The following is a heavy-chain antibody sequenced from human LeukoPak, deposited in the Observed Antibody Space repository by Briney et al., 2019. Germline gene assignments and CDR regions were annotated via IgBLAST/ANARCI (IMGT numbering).Heavy chain of an antibody. J-gene: IGHJ3*02. V-gene: IGHV3-30-3*01. D-gene: IGHD3-3*01. CDR1: GFTFSSYA. Sequence: GSLRLSCAASGFTFSSYAMHWVRQAPGKGLEWVAVISYDGSNKYYADSVKGRFTIPRDNSKNTLYLQMNSLRAEDTAVYYCARAGGDTYYDFWSGYYGDAFDIWGQGTMVTVSS. CDR3: ARAGGDTYYDFWSGYYGDAFDI. CDR2: ISYDGSNK.